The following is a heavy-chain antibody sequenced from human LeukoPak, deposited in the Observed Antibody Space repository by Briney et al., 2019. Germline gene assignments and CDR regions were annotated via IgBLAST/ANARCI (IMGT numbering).Heavy chain of an antibody. Sequence: SETLSLTCAVYGGSFSGYYWSWLRQPPGKGLEWIGEINHSGSTNYNPSLKSRVTISVDTSKNQFSLKLSSVTAADTAVYYCARWGYQLLSYYFDYWGQGTLVTVSS. CDR1: GGSFSGYY. V-gene: IGHV4-34*01. D-gene: IGHD2-2*01. J-gene: IGHJ4*02. CDR2: INHSGST. CDR3: ARWGYQLLSYYFDY.